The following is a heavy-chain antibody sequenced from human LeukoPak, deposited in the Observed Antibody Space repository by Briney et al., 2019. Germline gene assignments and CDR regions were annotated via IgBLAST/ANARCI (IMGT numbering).Heavy chain of an antibody. D-gene: IGHD6-13*01. V-gene: IGHV4-4*09. CDR1: GGSISSYY. CDR3: ARHLGGASSWLPNWFDP. J-gene: IGHJ5*02. Sequence: SETLSLTCTVSGGSISSYYWSWIRQPPGKGLEWIGYIYTSGITNYNPSLKSRVTISVDTSKNQFSLKLSSVTAADTAVYYCARHLGGASSWLPNWFDPWGQGTLVTVSS. CDR2: IYTSGIT.